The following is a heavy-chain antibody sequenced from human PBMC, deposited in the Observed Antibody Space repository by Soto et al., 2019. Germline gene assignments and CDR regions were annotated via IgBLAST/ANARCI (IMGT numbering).Heavy chain of an antibody. CDR1: GGSVSSSSYY. CDR3: ARLYGDATNQYYFEY. V-gene: IGHV4-39*01. CDR2: VYYSGST. J-gene: IGHJ4*02. D-gene: IGHD2-8*01. Sequence: PSETLSLTCTVSGGSVSSSSYYWGWVRQPPGKGLEWIGSVYYSGSTYYNPSLESRVTISVDKSKNQFSLKLMSLSAADTAVYYCARLYGDATNQYYFEYWGQGALVTVSS.